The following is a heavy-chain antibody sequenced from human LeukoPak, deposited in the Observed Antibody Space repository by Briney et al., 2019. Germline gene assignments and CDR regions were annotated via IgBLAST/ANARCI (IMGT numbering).Heavy chain of an antibody. CDR3: ARGNWNTPPFDY. CDR2: IYHSGST. J-gene: IGHJ4*03. D-gene: IGHD1/OR15-1a*01. V-gene: IGHV4-30-2*01. Sequence: SETLSLTCAVSGGSISSGGYSWSWIRQPPGKGLEWIGYIYHSGSTYYNPSLKSRVTISVDRSKNQFSLKLSSVTVADTAVYYCARGNWNTPPFDYWGQGTMVTVSS. CDR1: GGSISSGGYS.